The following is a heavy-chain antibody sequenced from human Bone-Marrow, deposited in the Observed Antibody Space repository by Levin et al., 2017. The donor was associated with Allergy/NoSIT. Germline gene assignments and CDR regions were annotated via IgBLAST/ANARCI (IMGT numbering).Heavy chain of an antibody. CDR2: IKSKNDGGTI. CDR1: GFSFNSAW. CDR3: TAMTAKI. J-gene: IGHJ3*02. Sequence: KSGGSLRLSCAASGFSFNSAWMSWVRQGPGKGLQWVGRIKSKNDGGTIDYDAAVEGRFTVSRDDSTNSLYLQMSSLKTEDTAVYYCTAMTAKIWGQGTMVTVSS. V-gene: IGHV3-15*01.